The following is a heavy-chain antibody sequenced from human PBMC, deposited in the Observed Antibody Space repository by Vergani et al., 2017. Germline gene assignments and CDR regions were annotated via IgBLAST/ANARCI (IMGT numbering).Heavy chain of an antibody. CDR1: RFSISYGYY. CDR2: IFYSGTT. J-gene: IGHJ4*02. Sequence: QVQLQESGPGLVKPSETLSLTCTVSRFSISYGYYWAWVRQPPGKGFQWIGSIFYSGTTYYNPSLKSRATVSVDTSKNQFSLKVSSVTAADTAVYYCASKRGACRAAYCHSYDFWGPGTLVGVSS. D-gene: IGHD2-15*01. CDR3: ASKRGACRAAYCHSYDF. V-gene: IGHV4-38-2*02.